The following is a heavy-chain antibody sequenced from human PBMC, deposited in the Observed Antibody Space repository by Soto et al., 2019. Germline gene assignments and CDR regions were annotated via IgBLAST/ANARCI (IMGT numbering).Heavy chain of an antibody. D-gene: IGHD1-26*01. CDR1: GYAFTTSA. V-gene: IGHV1-3*01. Sequence: QVHLVQSGAEVQKPGASVRISYQASGYAFTTSAIHWVRQAPGQSLEWMGWINPATGDTKYSQNVRGRVTFALDTSATTAYMDLRSLASHDTAVYYCARASGRSKLLPFYFDPWGQGTQVTVSS. CDR3: ARASGRSKLLPFYFDP. CDR2: INPATGDT. J-gene: IGHJ5*02.